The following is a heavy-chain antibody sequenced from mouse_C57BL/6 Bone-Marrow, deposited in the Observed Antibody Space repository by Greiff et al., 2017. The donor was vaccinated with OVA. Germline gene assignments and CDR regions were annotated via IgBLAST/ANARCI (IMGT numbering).Heavy chain of an antibody. Sequence: EVQLQQSVAELVRPGASVKLSCTASGFTIKNTYMHWVKQRPEQGLEWIGRIDPANGNTKYAPKFQGKATITADTSSNTAYLQLSSLTSEDTAIYYCAFPTGDYFDYWGQGTTLTVSS. J-gene: IGHJ2*01. CDR3: AFPTGDYFDY. CDR1: GFTIKNTY. V-gene: IGHV14-3*01. CDR2: IDPANGNT.